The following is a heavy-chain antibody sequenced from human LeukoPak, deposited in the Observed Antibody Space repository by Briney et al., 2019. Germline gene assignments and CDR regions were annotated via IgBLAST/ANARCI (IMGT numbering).Heavy chain of an antibody. J-gene: IGHJ6*03. CDR2: ISGSGDNT. V-gene: IGHV3-21*01. CDR1: GFTLSSYA. Sequence: GGSLRLSCAASGFTLSSYAMSWVRQAPGKGLEWVSSISGSGDNTFYADSVKGRFTISRDNAKNSLYLQMNSLRAEDTAVYYCARGSGPGGYMDVWGKGTTVTISS. D-gene: IGHD3-10*01. CDR3: ARGSGPGGYMDV.